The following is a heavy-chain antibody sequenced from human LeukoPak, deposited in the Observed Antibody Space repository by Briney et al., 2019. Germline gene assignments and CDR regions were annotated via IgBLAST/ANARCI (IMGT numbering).Heavy chain of an antibody. V-gene: IGHV1-46*01. CDR1: GYTFTSYY. D-gene: IGHD6-6*01. CDR2: INPSAGST. Sequence: ASVKVSCKASGYTFTSYYMHWVRQAPGQGLEWVGLINPSAGSTSYARKFQGRDTMTRDTSTSTVYMELSSLRSEDTAVYYCARDRTIAAHTQSDYWGQGTLVTVSS. CDR3: ARDRTIAAHTQSDY. J-gene: IGHJ4*02.